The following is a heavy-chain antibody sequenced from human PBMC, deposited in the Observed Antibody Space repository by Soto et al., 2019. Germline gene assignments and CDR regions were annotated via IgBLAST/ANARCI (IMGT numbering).Heavy chain of an antibody. V-gene: IGHV3-33*06. CDR2: IWYDGSNK. CDR1: GFHFSSYG. CDR3: AKLHDQDIVATIIDY. Sequence: PGGSLRLSCASSGFHFSSYGMHWVRQAPGKGLEWVAVIWYDGSNKYYADSVKGRFTISRDNSKNTLYLQMNSLRAEDTAVYYCAKLHDQDIVATIIDYWGQGTLVTVSS. J-gene: IGHJ4*02. D-gene: IGHD5-12*01.